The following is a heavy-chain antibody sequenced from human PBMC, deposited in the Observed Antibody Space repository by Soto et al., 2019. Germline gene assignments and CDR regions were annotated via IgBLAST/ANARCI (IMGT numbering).Heavy chain of an antibody. D-gene: IGHD1-26*01. J-gene: IGHJ5*02. Sequence: PGGTLTLTCTASGFTLKNYAMAWVRQAPGKGLEWVSTLIGGHYGTAYSYSVKGRFTVSRDKSKNCLYLQMNGLGVEDTAMNFCGKGRSSWDIDWFDPWGQGSLVTVSS. CDR3: GKGRSSWDIDWFDP. CDR2: LIGGHYGT. V-gene: IGHV3-23*01. CDR1: GFTLKNYA.